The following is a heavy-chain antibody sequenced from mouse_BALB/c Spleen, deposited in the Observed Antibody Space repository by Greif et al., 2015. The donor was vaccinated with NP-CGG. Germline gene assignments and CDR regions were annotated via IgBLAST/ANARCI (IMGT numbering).Heavy chain of an antibody. V-gene: IGHV1-77*01. CDR1: GYTFTDYY. Sequence: QVQLQQSGAELARPGAPVKLSCKASGYTFTDYYINWVKQRTGQGLEWIGEIYPGSGNTYYNEKFKGKATLTADKSSSTDYMQLSSLTSEDSAVYFCARGEDLFAYWGQGTLVTVSA. CDR3: ARGEDLFAY. J-gene: IGHJ3*01. CDR2: IYPGSGNT.